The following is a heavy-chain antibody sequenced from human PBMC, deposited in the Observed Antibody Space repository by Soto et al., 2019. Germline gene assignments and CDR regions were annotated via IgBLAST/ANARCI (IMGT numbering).Heavy chain of an antibody. D-gene: IGHD5-12*01. CDR2: IFWDDDK. Sequence: QITLKESGPALVRPTQTLTLTCSFSGFSLTTRGVAVGWIRQPPGKALEWLALIFWDDDKWYRPSLRSRLTTAEDTSKNQVVLTKTNLDPVDTATYYCAQRSRGYAYYFDPWGQGTLVTVSS. V-gene: IGHV2-5*02. CDR1: GFSLTTRGVA. J-gene: IGHJ4*02. CDR3: AQRSRGYAYYFDP.